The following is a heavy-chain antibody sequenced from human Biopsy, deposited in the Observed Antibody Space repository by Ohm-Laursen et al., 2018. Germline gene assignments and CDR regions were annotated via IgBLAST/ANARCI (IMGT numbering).Heavy chain of an antibody. CDR1: GYSFTSYG. Sequence: GASVKVSCKASGYSFTSYGISWVRQAPGEGLEWTGRISGYNGNTNYAQKFQGRVTMTADTSTSTVYMEVRGLRSDDTAVYHCARVTLPLYLDYWGQGTRVSVSS. D-gene: IGHD5/OR15-5a*01. CDR3: ARVTLPLYLDY. V-gene: IGHV1-18*01. CDR2: ISGYNGNT. J-gene: IGHJ4*02.